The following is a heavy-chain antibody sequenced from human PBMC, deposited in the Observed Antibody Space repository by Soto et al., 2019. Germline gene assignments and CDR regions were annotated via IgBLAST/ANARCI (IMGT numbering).Heavy chain of an antibody. CDR2: IYYSGST. CDR1: GGSTSSSSYY. CDR3: ARREAYYDSSGYYYGFDY. Sequence: SETLSLTCTVSGGSTSSSSYYWGWIRQPPGKGLEWIGSIYYSGSTYYNPSLKSRVTISVDTSKNQFSLKLSSVTAADTAVYYCARREAYYDSSGYYYGFDYWGQGTLVTVSS. V-gene: IGHV4-39*01. D-gene: IGHD3-22*01. J-gene: IGHJ4*02.